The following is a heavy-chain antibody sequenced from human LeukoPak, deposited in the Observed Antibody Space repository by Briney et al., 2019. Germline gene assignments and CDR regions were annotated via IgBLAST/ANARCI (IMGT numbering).Heavy chain of an antibody. CDR3: ARALHNYYDSSGYYYY. CDR2: ISAYNGNT. J-gene: IGHJ4*02. V-gene: IGHV1-18*01. D-gene: IGHD3-22*01. Sequence: ASVKVSCKASGYTFTSYGISWVRQAPGQGLEWMRWISAYNGNTNYAQKLQGRDTMTTDTSTSTAYMELRSLRSDDAAVYYCARALHNYYDSSGYYYYWGQGTLVTVSS. CDR1: GYTFTSYG.